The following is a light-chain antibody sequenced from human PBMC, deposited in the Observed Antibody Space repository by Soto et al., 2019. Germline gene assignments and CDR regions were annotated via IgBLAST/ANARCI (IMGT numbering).Light chain of an antibody. CDR1: SSDVGGYDY. CDR2: NVR. Sequence: QSALTQPASVSGSPGQSITISCTGTSSDVGGYDYVSWYQQHPGKAPKLMIYNVRNRPSGVSNRFSGSKAGNTASLTISGLQAEDEAAYYCSSYTSSSTVVFGGGTKLTDL. CDR3: SSYTSSSTVV. J-gene: IGLJ2*01. V-gene: IGLV2-14*01.